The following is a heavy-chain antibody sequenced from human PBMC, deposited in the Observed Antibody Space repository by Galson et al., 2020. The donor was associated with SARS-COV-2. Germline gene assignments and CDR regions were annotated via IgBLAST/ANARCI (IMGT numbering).Heavy chain of an antibody. CDR3: TATNVAVAGYY. CDR1: GFSISNYW. Sequence: QLGESLKISCAASGFSISNYWMSWVRQAPGKGLEWLANIKQDGSEKYYVDSVKGRFTISRDNVKNSVFLQMNGLRAEDMAVYYCTATNVAVAGYYLGQGTLVTVSS. J-gene: IGHJ4*02. D-gene: IGHD6-19*01. CDR2: IKQDGSEK. V-gene: IGHV3-7*01.